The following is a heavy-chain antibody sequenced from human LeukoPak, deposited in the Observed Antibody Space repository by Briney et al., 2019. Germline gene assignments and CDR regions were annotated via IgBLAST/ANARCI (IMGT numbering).Heavy chain of an antibody. V-gene: IGHV4-59*01. J-gene: IGHJ4*02. CDR1: GGSISSYY. D-gene: IGHD6-6*01. Sequence: SETLSLTCTVSGGSISSYYWSWIRQPPGKGLEWIGYIYYSGSTNYSPSLKSRVTISVDTSKNQFSLKLSSVTAADTAVYYCARIRHSSSSLFDYWGQGTLVTVSS. CDR3: ARIRHSSSSLFDY. CDR2: IYYSGST.